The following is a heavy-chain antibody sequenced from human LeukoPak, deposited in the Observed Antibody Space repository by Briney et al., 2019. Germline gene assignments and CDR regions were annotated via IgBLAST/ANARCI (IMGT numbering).Heavy chain of an antibody. CDR1: GASFTSHY. J-gene: IGHJ3*01. CDR3: ARGRGSPYYVEAFDV. V-gene: IGHV4-59*11. D-gene: IGHD3-22*01. CDR2: LYYSGST. Sequence: PSETLSLTCSVSGASFTSHYWGWIRQPPGKGPEWIGHLYYSGSTTYNPSLESRVTMSVDTSRKQISLKLTSVAAADTAVYYCARGRGSPYYVEAFDVWGQGTVVTVSS.